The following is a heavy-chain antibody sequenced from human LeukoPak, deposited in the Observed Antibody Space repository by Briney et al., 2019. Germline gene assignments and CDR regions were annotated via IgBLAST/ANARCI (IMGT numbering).Heavy chain of an antibody. CDR3: ARALGAFDI. J-gene: IGHJ3*02. Sequence: SETLSLTCTVSGVSISSSTYYWGWIRQPPGKGLEWIGEISQSGSTNYNPSLKSRVNISLDTSENQFSLKLSSVTAADTAVYYCARALGAFDIWGQGTMVTVSS. CDR1: GVSISSSTYY. V-gene: IGHV4-39*07. CDR2: ISQSGST.